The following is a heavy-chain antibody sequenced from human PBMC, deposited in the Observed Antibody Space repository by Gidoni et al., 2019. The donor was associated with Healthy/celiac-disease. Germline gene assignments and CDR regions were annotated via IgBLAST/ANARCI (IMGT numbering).Heavy chain of an antibody. CDR1: GVTFGGDT. CDR3: ARLAQYSSSWYRAFDI. J-gene: IGHJ3*02. Sequence: QVQLVQSGSEWKKPGSSVKVSCKASGVTFGGDTISWVRQAPGQGLEWMGGIIPILGIANYAQKFQGRVTITADKSTSTAYMELSSLRSEDTAVYYCARLAQYSSSWYRAFDIWGQGTMVTVSS. CDR2: IIPILGIA. V-gene: IGHV1-69*02. D-gene: IGHD6-13*01.